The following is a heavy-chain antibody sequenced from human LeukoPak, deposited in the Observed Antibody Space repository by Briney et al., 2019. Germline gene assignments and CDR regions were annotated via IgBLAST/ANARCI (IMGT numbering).Heavy chain of an antibody. D-gene: IGHD3-22*01. CDR3: ARSKAYYDSSGYANDC. CDR2: IYSSGST. V-gene: IGHV4-61*02. Sequence: SETLSLTCTVSGGSISSSSYYWGWIRQPAGKGLEWIGRIYSSGSTNYDPSLKSRVTMSVDTSKNQFSLKLSSVTAADTAVYYCARSKAYYDSSGYANDCWGQGTLVTVSS. J-gene: IGHJ4*02. CDR1: GGSISSSSYY.